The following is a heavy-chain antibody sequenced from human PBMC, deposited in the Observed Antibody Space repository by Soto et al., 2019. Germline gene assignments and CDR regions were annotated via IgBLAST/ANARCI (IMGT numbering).Heavy chain of an antibody. CDR2: IYHTGTT. CDR1: GDSIRSSY. Sequence: SETLSLTCTVSGDSIRSSYWTWIRQAPGRGLEWIGDIYHTGTTNHNPSLKSRVSISVDTSKNQFSLRLRSVTAADTAIYFCAKISAGSTDETMFTVFDHWGQGTLVTVSS. D-gene: IGHD6-13*01. V-gene: IGHV4-59*03. CDR3: AKISAGSTDETMFTVFDH. J-gene: IGHJ4*02.